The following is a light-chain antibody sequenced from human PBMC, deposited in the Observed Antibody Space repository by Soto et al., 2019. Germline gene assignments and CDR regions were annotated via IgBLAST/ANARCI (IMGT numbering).Light chain of an antibody. CDR2: GAS. J-gene: IGKJ1*01. CDR1: QSVSSSY. V-gene: IGKV3-15*01. CDR3: QQYNNWPRT. Sequence: EIVLTHSPGTLSLSPGERATLSSSASQSVSSSYLAWYQQKPGQAPRLLIYGASTRATGIPARFSGSGSGTEFTLTISSLQSEDFAVYYCQQYNNWPRTFGQGTKVDIK.